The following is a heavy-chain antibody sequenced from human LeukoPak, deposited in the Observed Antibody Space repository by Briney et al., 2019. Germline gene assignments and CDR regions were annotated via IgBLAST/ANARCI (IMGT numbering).Heavy chain of an antibody. D-gene: IGHD5-24*01. J-gene: IGHJ5*02. V-gene: IGHV1-2*02. CDR2: INPNSGGT. CDR1: GYTFTGYY. CDR3: ARGRATNWFDP. Sequence: ASVKVSCKASGYTFTGYYMHWVRQAPGQGLEWMGWINPNSGGTSYAQKFQGRVTMTRDTSISTAYMELSRLRSDDTAVYYCARGRATNWFDPWGQGTLVTVSS.